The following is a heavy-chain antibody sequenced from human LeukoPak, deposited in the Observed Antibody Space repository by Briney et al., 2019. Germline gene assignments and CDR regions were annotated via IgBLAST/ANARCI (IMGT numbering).Heavy chain of an antibody. V-gene: IGHV4-34*01. CDR3: ARTYYDYVWGSYRPNWFDH. CDR2: INHSGST. D-gene: IGHD3-16*02. J-gene: IGHJ5*02. CDR1: GGSFSGYY. Sequence: SETLSLTCAVYGGSFSGYYWSWIRQPPGKGLEWIGEINHSGSTNYNPSLKSRVTISVDTSKNQFSLKLSSVTAADTAVYYCARTYYDYVWGSYRPNWFDHWGQGTLVTVAS.